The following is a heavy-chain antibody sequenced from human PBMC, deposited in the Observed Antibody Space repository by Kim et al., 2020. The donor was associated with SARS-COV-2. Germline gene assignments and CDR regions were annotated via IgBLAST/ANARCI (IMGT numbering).Heavy chain of an antibody. J-gene: IGHJ4*01. CDR2: LSNSGTT. D-gene: IGHD3-10*01. CDR3: ARQTLRSLWCGARGDF. V-gene: IGHV4-39*01. CDR1: GASIDSSDSY. Sequence: SETLSLTCAVSGASIDSSDSYWGWIRQPPGKGLEWIGSLSNSGTTYYNPSLKSRVTTSADTARNQFSLKMTSATAADTALYYFARQTLRSLWCGARGDF.